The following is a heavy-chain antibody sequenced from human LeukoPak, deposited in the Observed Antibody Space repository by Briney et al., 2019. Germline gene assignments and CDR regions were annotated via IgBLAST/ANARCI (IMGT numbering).Heavy chain of an antibody. Sequence: GGSLRLSCAASGFTFSSCSMNWVRQAPGKGLEWVSYISSSSSTIYYADSVKGRFTISRDNAKNSLYLQMNSLRAEDTAVYYCAKGANRAYHDSSGYYYDYWGQGTLVTVSS. V-gene: IGHV3-48*04. CDR1: GFTFSSCS. J-gene: IGHJ4*02. D-gene: IGHD3-22*01. CDR2: ISSSSSTI. CDR3: AKGANRAYHDSSGYYYDY.